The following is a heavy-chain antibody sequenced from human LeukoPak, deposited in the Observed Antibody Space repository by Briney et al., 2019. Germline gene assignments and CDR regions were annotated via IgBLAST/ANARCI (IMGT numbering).Heavy chain of an antibody. J-gene: IGHJ4*02. CDR3: ARALAAAGKIYYFDY. CDR2: ISSSSSYI. Sequence: GGSLRLSCAASGFTFSSYSMTWVRQASGKGLEWVSSISSSSSYIYYADSVKGRFTISRDNAKNSLYLQMNSLRAEDTAVYYCARALAAAGKIYYFDYWGQGTLVTVSS. V-gene: IGHV3-21*01. CDR1: GFTFSSYS. D-gene: IGHD6-13*01.